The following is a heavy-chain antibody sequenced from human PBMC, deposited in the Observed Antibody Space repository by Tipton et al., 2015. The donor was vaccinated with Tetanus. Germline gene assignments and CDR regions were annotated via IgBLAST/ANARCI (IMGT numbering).Heavy chain of an antibody. V-gene: IGHV4-4*07. CDR1: GGSFSNFY. Sequence: TLSLTCNVSGGSFSNFYWTWIRQSPGRGLEWIGRVYISGSPSYNPSVKSRVTMSVDTSKSQFSLNLTSATAADTAVYYCAKPYSSSFVFDYWGQGTLVTVSS. J-gene: IGHJ4*02. D-gene: IGHD6-13*01. CDR3: AKPYSSSFVFDY. CDR2: VYISGSP.